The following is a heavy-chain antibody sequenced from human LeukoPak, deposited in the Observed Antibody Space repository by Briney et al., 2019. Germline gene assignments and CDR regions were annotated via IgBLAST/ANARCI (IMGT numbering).Heavy chain of an antibody. CDR1: GVTFSNAW. D-gene: IGHD1-26*01. CDR2: ISSTSKYI. J-gene: IGHJ4*02. Sequence: NPGGSLRLSCAASGVTFSNAWMNWVRQAPGKGLEWVSYISSTSKYIDYGDSVKGRFTISRDNARKSVYLQMNRLRDEDTATYYCARDTENSGTHNGVDYWGQGTLVTVSS. V-gene: IGHV3-21*05. CDR3: ARDTENSGTHNGVDY.